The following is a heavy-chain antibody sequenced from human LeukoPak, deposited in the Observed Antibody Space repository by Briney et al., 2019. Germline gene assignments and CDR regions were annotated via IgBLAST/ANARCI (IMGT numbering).Heavy chain of an antibody. D-gene: IGHD3-10*01. CDR3: EREVLWFGEFYPEY. CDR1: GGSISSGSYY. V-gene: IGHV4-61*02. CDR2: IYTSGST. J-gene: IGHJ4*02. Sequence: PSQTLSLTCTVSGGSISSGSYYWSWIRQPAGKGLEWIERIYTSGSTNYNPSLKSRVTISVDTSKNQFSLKLSSVTAADTAVYYCEREVLWFGEFYPEYWGQGTLVTVSS.